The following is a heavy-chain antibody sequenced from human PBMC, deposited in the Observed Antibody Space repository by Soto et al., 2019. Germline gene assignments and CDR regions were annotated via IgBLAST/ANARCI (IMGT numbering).Heavy chain of an antibody. CDR1: GFTFSYYW. CDR2: IYSGGSAT. V-gene: IGHV3-74*03. CDR3: ASRSSGWYFDY. D-gene: IGHD6-19*01. J-gene: IGHJ4*02. Sequence: PGGSLRLSCAASGFTFSYYWMHWVRQTPEKGLVWVARIYSGGSATTYADSVKGRFTISRDNSKNTLYLQMNSLRAEDTAVYYCASRSSGWYFDYWGRGTLVTVSS.